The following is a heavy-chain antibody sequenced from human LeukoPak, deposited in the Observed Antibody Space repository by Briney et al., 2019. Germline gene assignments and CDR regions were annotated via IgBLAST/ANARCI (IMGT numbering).Heavy chain of an antibody. V-gene: IGHV3-21*01. Sequence: PGGSLRLSCAASGFTFSRYSMNWVRQAPGKGLEWVSSISSSSSYIYYADSVKGRFTISRDNAKNSLYLQMNSLRAEDTAEYYCARDSGGSWSLDYWGQGTLVTVSS. D-gene: IGHD6-13*01. CDR2: ISSSSSYI. CDR1: GFTFSRYS. J-gene: IGHJ4*02. CDR3: ARDSGGSWSLDY.